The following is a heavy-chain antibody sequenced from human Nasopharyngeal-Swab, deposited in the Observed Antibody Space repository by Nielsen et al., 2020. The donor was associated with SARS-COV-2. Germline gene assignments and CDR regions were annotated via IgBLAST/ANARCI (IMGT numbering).Heavy chain of an antibody. CDR3: ARDNGRRGFDY. CDR1: GFTFSSYG. J-gene: IGHJ4*02. D-gene: IGHD2-8*01. Sequence: GGSLRLSCAASGFTFSSYGMHWVRQAPGKGLEWVAVIWYDGSNKYYADSVKGRFTISRDNSKNTLYLQMNSLRAEDTAVYYCARDNGRRGFDYWGQGTLVTVSS. CDR2: IWYDGSNK. V-gene: IGHV3-33*01.